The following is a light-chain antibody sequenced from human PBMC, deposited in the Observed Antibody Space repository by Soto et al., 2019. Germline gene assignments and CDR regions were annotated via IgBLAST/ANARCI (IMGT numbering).Light chain of an antibody. CDR3: QQANSFPRT. CDR1: QTISSW. CDR2: AAS. J-gene: IGKJ3*01. Sequence: DLQMTQSPSTMSGSVGDRFTLPCRASQTISSWLAWYQQKPGKAPKLLIYAASSLQSGVPSRFSGSGSGTDFTLTINNLQPEDFATYYCQQANSFPRTFAPRAKVDI. V-gene: IGKV1-12*01.